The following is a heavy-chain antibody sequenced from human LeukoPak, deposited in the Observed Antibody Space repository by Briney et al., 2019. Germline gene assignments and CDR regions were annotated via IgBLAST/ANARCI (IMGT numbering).Heavy chain of an antibody. CDR3: ARGPVGHFYS. CDR1: GDSVSRHSTT. CDR2: TFYRAKWYS. J-gene: IGHJ4*02. V-gene: IGHV6-1*01. Sequence: SETLSLTCVISGDSVSRHSTTWNWIRQSPSRGLEWLGRTFYRAKWYSDYAISVKSRITITADTSKNQFSLQLNSVTPDDTAVYYCARGPVGHFYSWGQGALFTVSS.